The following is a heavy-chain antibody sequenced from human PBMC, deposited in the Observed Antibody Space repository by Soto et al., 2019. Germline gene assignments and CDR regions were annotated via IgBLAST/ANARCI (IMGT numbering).Heavy chain of an antibody. D-gene: IGHD6-13*01. CDR3: ARASIWYVGYYYYYMDV. CDR2: ISAYNGNT. V-gene: IGHV1-18*01. CDR1: GYTFTSYG. Sequence: SVKVSCKASGYTFTSYGISWVRQAPGQGLEWMGWISAYNGNTNYAQKLQGRVTMTTDTSTSTAYMELRSLRSDDTAVYYCARASIWYVGYYYYYMDVWGKGTTVTVSS. J-gene: IGHJ6*03.